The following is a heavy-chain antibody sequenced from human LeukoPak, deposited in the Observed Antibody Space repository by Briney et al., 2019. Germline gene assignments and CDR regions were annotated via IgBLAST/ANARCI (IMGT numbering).Heavy chain of an antibody. CDR2: INPNSGGT. V-gene: IGHV1-2*02. D-gene: IGHD6-13*01. CDR3: ARAVYSSSWLEE. J-gene: IGHJ4*02. Sequence: ASVKVSCKASGYTFTGYYMHWVRQTPGQGLEWMGWINPNSGGTNYAQKFQGRVTMTRDTSISTAYMELSRLRSDDTAMYYCARAVYSSSWLEEWGQGTLVTVSS. CDR1: GYTFTGYY.